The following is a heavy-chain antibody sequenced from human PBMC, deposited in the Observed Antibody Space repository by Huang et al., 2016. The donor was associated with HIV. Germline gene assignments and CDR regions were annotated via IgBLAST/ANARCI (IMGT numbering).Heavy chain of an antibody. V-gene: IGHV1-2*06. J-gene: IGHJ6*03. CDR2: IIPNSGVT. Sequence: QVPLVQSGAEMKRPGASVKVSCKASGYTFTAYYIHWVRPAPGQGLEWMGRIIPNSGVTNYAEKLQARVTMTRDTSISTAYMELDRLRSDDTAVYYCAREGPISAAGTSYYYHLDVWGKGTAVTVSS. CDR3: AREGPISAAGTSYYYHLDV. D-gene: IGHD6-13*01. CDR1: GYTFTAYY.